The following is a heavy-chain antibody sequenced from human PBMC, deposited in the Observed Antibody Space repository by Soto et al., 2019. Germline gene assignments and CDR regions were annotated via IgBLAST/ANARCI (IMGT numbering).Heavy chain of an antibody. D-gene: IGHD2-15*01. Sequence: QVQLQESGPGLVKPSGTLSLTCAVAGGSISDNWWSWVRQAPGKGLEWIGEIYHSGTTYYNPSLKGRVIILVDKSASQISLTLGAVTAAVTAVFYGASHVAVPRTRGFDYWGQGALVAVSS. CDR1: GGSISDNW. V-gene: IGHV4-4*02. CDR3: ASHVAVPRTRGFDY. J-gene: IGHJ4*02. CDR2: IYHSGTT.